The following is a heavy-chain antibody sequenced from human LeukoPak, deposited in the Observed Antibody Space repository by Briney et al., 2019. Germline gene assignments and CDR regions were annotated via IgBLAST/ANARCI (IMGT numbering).Heavy chain of an antibody. D-gene: IGHD3-9*01. CDR1: GYTFTGYY. V-gene: IGHV1-2*02. CDR3: ARGGGDYDILTAYFS. J-gene: IGHJ5*02. Sequence: ASVKVSCKASGYTFTGYYMYWVRQAPGQGLEWMGWINPNSGRTNYAQKFQGRVTMARDTSISTAYMELSRLRSDDTAVYYCARGGGDYDILTAYFSWGQGTLVTVSS. CDR2: INPNSGRT.